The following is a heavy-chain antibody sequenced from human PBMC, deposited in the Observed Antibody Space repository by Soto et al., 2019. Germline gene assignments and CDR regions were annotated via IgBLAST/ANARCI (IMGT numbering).Heavy chain of an antibody. J-gene: IGHJ6*02. V-gene: IGHV5-10-1*01. CDR3: ARYCSSTSCYPYYYYGMDV. D-gene: IGHD2-2*01. CDR2: IDPSDSCT. CDR1: GYSFTSYW. Sequence: PGESLKISCKGSGYSFTSYWISWVRQMPGKGLEWMGRIDPSDSCTNYSPSFQGHVTISADKSISTAYLQWSSLKASDTAMYYCARYCSSTSCYPYYYYGMDVWGQGTTVTVSS.